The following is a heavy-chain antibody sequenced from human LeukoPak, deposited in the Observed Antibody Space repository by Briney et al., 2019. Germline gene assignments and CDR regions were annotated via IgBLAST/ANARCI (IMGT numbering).Heavy chain of an antibody. CDR3: ARGDIVVVPAAIDYYYYYYMDV. V-gene: IGHV1-2*02. J-gene: IGHJ6*03. Sequence: ASVKVSCKASGYTFTGYYMHWVRQAPGQGLEGLGWINPNSGGTNYAQKFQGRVTMTRDTSISTAYMELSRLRSDDTAVYYCARGDIVVVPAAIDYYYYYYMDVWGKGTTVTVSS. D-gene: IGHD2-2*02. CDR1: GYTFTGYY. CDR2: INPNSGGT.